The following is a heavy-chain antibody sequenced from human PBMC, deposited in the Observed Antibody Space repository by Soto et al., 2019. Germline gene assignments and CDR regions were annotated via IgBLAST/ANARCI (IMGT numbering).Heavy chain of an antibody. J-gene: IGHJ4*02. CDR1: GFTFSSYA. V-gene: IGHV3-23*01. D-gene: IGHD6-13*01. CDR2: ISGSGGST. Sequence: GGSLRLSCAASGFTFSSYAMSWVRQAPGKGLEWVSAISGSGGSTYYADSVKGRFTISRDNSKNTLYLQMNSLRAEDTALYYCTRGEAASGTSPIYFDYWGQGALVTVSS. CDR3: TRGEAASGTSPIYFDY.